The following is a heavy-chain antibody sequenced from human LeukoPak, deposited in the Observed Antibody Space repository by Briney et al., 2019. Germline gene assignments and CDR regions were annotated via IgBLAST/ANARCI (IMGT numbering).Heavy chain of an antibody. Sequence: GGSLRLSCTVSGFTVSTNSMSWVRQTPGKGLEWVSFIYSGGSTHYSDSVKGRFTISRDNSKNTLYLQMNSLRAEDTAVYYCARRVRSRTMDRGVTRRNYFDYWGQGTLVTVSS. V-gene: IGHV3-53*01. J-gene: IGHJ4*02. CDR3: ARRVRSRTMDRGVTRRNYFDY. CDR2: IYSGGST. CDR1: GFTVSTNS. D-gene: IGHD3-10*01.